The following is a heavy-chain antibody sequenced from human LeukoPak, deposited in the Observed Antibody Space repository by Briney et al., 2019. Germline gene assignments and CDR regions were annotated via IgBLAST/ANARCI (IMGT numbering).Heavy chain of an antibody. CDR1: GYPFKNYY. CDR2: MNPNSGNT. CDR3: ARGPKAYYFDSSGYAFDY. J-gene: IGHJ4*02. Sequence: GASVKVSCKTSGYPFKNYYLHWVRQAPGQGLEWMGWMNPNSGNTGYAQKFQGRVTMTRNTSISTAYMELSSLRSEDTAVYYCARGPKAYYFDSSGYAFDYWGQGTLVTVSS. V-gene: IGHV1-8*02. D-gene: IGHD3-22*01.